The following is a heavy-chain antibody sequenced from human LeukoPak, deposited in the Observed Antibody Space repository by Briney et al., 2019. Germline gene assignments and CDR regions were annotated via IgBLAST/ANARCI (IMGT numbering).Heavy chain of an antibody. CDR3: ARGRLLPYYYYGMDV. Sequence: GGSLRLSCAASGFTFSSYGMHWVRQAPGKGLEWVAVIWYDGSNKYYADSVKGRFTISRDNSKNTLYLQMNSLRAEDTAVYCCARGRLLPYYYYGMDVWGQGTTVTVSS. J-gene: IGHJ6*02. D-gene: IGHD2-21*02. CDR2: IWYDGSNK. CDR1: GFTFSSYG. V-gene: IGHV3-33*01.